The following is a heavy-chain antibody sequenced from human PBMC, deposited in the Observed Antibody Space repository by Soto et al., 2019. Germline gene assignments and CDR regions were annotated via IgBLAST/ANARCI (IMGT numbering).Heavy chain of an antibody. CDR2: INPADSDT. CDR3: VRPASTGYYSR. Sequence: VESVMSSCQRSAYSFTIYSIVCALQMPGKRLEWMGIINPADSDTRYSPSFRGQVTVSADKSISTAYLQRGSLKASDTALYYCVRPASTGYYSRWGRGTTVTVSS. D-gene: IGHD3-9*01. CDR1: AYSFTIYS. J-gene: IGHJ4*02. V-gene: IGHV5-51*01.